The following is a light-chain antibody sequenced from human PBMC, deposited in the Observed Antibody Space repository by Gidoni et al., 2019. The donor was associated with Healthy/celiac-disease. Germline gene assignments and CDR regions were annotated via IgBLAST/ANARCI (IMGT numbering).Light chain of an antibody. V-gene: IGKV3-20*01. CDR1: QSVSSSY. CDR2: GAS. CDR3: QQYGSSPPVT. J-gene: IGKJ4*01. Sequence: DIVLTQSPGTLSLSPGERAPLSCRASQSVSSSYLAWYQQKPGQAPRLLIYGASSRATGIPDRFSGSGSGTDFTLTISRLEPEDFAVYYCQQYGSSPPVTFGGGTKVEIK.